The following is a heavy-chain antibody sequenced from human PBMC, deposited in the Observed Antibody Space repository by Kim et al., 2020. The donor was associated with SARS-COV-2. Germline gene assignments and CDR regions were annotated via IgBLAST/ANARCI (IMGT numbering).Heavy chain of an antibody. Sequence: AEPLQGRLTISRDKSKNALHLQMNTLRAEDTALYYCAKVTTITAPFYDYWGQGTLGTVSS. CDR3: AKVTTITAPFYDY. J-gene: IGHJ4*02. V-gene: IGHV3-23*01. D-gene: IGHD4-4*01.